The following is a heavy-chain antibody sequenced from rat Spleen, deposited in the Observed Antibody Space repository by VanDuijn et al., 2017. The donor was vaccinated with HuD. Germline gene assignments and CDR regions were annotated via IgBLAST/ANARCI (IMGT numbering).Heavy chain of an antibody. V-gene: IGHV3-1*01. CDR2: MDYSGST. CDR1: GYSITSNF. Sequence: EVQLQESGPGLVKPSQSLSLTCSVTGYSITSNFWGWIRKFPGNKMEWMGYMDYSGSTSYNPSLRSRVSITRDTSKNQFFLQLNSVTTEDTATYYCATLGLAYYFDYWGQGVTVTVSS. D-gene: IGHD4-2*01. J-gene: IGHJ2*01. CDR3: ATLGLAYYFDY.